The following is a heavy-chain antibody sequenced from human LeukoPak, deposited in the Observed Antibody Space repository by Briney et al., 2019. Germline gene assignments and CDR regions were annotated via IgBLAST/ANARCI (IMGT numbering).Heavy chain of an antibody. CDR2: IYYSGST. CDR3: ARARSSGYPDY. V-gene: IGHV4-59*01. CDR1: GGSISSYY. D-gene: IGHD3-22*01. J-gene: IGHJ4*02. Sequence: SETLSLTCTVSGGSISSYYWSWIRQPPGKGLEWIGYIYYSGSTSYNPSLKSRVTISLDTSKTQFSLKLSSVTAADTAVYYCARARSSGYPDYWGQGTLVTVSS.